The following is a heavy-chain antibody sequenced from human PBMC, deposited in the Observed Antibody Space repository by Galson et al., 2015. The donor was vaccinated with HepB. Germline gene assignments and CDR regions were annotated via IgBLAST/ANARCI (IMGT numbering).Heavy chain of an antibody. CDR1: GYTSTHYY. V-gene: IGHV1-2*02. D-gene: IGHD1-26*01. Sequence: SVKVSCKASGYTSTHYYMHWVRQAPGQGLEWMAWINPNSGGTNYAQNFQGRVTMTRDTSISTVYMELTRLRSDDTAVYYCARANGSVPDYWGQGTLVTVSS. CDR3: ARANGSVPDY. J-gene: IGHJ4*02. CDR2: INPNSGGT.